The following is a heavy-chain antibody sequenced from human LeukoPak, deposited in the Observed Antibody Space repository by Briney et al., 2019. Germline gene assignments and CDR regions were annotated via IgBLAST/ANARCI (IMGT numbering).Heavy chain of an antibody. CDR3: AKDYYDSSGYLPYYFDY. J-gene: IGHJ4*02. CDR2: ISYDGSNK. Sequence: GGSLRLSCAASGFTFSSYGMHWVRQAPGKGLEWVAVISYDGSNKYYADSVKGRFTISRGNSKNTLYLQMNSLRAEDTAVYYCAKDYYDSSGYLPYYFDYWGQGTLVTVSS. V-gene: IGHV3-30*18. D-gene: IGHD3-22*01. CDR1: GFTFSSYG.